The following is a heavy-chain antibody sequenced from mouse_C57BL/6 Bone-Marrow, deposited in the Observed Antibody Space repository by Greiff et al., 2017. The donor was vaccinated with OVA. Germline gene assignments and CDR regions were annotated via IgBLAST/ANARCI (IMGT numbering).Heavy chain of an antibody. V-gene: IGHV1-64*01. J-gene: IGHJ3*01. Sequence: QVQLQQPGAKLVKPGASVKLSCKASGYTFTSYWMHWVKQRPGQGLEWIGMIHPNSGSTNYNEKFKSKATLTVDKSSSTAYMQLSSLTSEDSAVYYCAGSSPAWFAYWGQGTLVTVSA. CDR1: GYTFTSYW. CDR3: AGSSPAWFAY. CDR2: IHPNSGST. D-gene: IGHD1-1*01.